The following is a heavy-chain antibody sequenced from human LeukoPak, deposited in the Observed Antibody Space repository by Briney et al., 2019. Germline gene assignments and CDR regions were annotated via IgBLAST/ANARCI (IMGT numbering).Heavy chain of an antibody. D-gene: IGHD5-18*01. CDR2: ISSSSSYI. V-gene: IGHV3-21*01. CDR3: ARGPEYSYGYPNWFDP. J-gene: IGHJ5*02. Sequence: GGSLRLSCAASGFTFSSYAMSWVRQAPGKGLEWVSSISSSSSYIYYADSVKGRFTISRDNAKNSLYLQMNSLRAEDTAVYYCARGPEYSYGYPNWFDPWGQGTLVTVSS. CDR1: GFTFSSYA.